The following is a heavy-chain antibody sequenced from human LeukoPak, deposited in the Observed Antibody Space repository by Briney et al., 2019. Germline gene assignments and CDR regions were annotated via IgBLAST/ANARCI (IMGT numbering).Heavy chain of an antibody. D-gene: IGHD6-13*01. V-gene: IGHV4-59*08. Sequence: SETLSLTCTVSGASIRNYYWSWIRQSPGKGLEWIGYIYYSGSTNYNPSLESRVAMSVDASHNQFSLRLSSVTAADTATQYYARRYSSSWYVGFFDPWGQGTLVNVSS. CDR1: GASIRNYY. J-gene: IGHJ5*02. CDR3: ARRYSSSWYVGFFDP. CDR2: IYYSGST.